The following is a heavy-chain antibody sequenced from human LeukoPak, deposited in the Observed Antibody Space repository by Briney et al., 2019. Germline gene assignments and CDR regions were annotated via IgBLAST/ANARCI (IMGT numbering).Heavy chain of an antibody. CDR3: ARQYYDSSVGEYNWFDP. V-gene: IGHV5-51*01. CDR2: IYPGDSDT. CDR1: GYSFTSYW. D-gene: IGHD3-22*01. Sequence: GESLKISCKGSGYSFTSYWIGWVRQMPGKGLEWMGIIYPGDSDTRYSPSFQGQVTISADKSISTAYLQWSSLKASDTAMYYCARQYYDSSVGEYNWFDPWGQGTLVTVSS. J-gene: IGHJ5*02.